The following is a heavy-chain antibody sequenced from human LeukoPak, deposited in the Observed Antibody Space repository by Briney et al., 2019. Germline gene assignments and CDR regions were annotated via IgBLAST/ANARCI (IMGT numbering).Heavy chain of an antibody. V-gene: IGHV1-24*01. D-gene: IGHD3-9*01. J-gene: IGHJ4*02. CDR3: AEDGIRYFDWLSQDH. CDR1: GYTLTELS. CDR2: FDPEDGET. Sequence: ASVQVSCKVSGYTLTELSLHGVRPAPGKGLEWKGGFDPEDGETIYAQKFQGRVTMTEDTSTDTAYMELSSLRSEDTSFFFQAEDGIRYFDWLSQDHWGQGTLVTVSS.